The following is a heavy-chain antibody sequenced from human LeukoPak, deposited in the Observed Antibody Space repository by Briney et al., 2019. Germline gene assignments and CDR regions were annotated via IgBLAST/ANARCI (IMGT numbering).Heavy chain of an antibody. V-gene: IGHV3-33*01. CDR1: GFTFSSYG. J-gene: IGHJ4*02. CDR2: IWYDGINK. Sequence: GGSLRLSCSASGFTFSSYGMHWVRQAPGRGLEWVAAIWYDGINKYYADSVKGRFTISRDTSKSTLYLQMTSLRAEDTAVYYCARDDPAFGFYSSSLGYWGQGTLVTVSS. CDR3: ARDDPAFGFYSSSLGY. D-gene: IGHD6-6*01.